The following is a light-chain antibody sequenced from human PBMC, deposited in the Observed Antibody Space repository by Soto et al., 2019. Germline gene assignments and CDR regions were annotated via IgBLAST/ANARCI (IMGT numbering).Light chain of an antibody. CDR1: QDINKW. J-gene: IGKJ4*01. CDR3: QQGKSFPLT. CDR2: TAP. Sequence: DIQMTQSPSSVSASVGDRVTITCRASQDINKWLAWYQQKPGLAPNLVIYTAPRLHGGGPSRFSGSASGTDFTLTISSLQPEDVATYYCQQGKSFPLTLGGGTKVDIK. V-gene: IGKV1-12*01.